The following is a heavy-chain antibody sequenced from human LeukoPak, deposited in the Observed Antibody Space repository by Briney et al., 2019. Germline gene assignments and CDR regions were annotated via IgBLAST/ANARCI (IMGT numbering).Heavy chain of an antibody. CDR2: IKQDGSEK. J-gene: IGHJ4*02. D-gene: IGHD3-3*01. CDR3: AYDFWSGYYLLDY. Sequence: GGSLRLFCAASGFTFSSYWMSWVRQAPGKGLEWVANIKQDGSEKYYVDSVKGRFTISRDNAKNSLYLQMNSLRAEDTAVYYCAYDFWSGYYLLDYWGQGTLVTVSS. V-gene: IGHV3-7*01. CDR1: GFTFSSYW.